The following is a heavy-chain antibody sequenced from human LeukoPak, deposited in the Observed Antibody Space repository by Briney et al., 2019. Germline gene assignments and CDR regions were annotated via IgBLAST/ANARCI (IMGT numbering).Heavy chain of an antibody. J-gene: IGHJ4*02. Sequence: SETLSLTCTVSGGSISSYYWSWIRQPPGKGLEWIGYIYYSGSTNYNPSLKSRVTISVDTSKNQFSLKLSSVTAADTAVYYCARLYYDFWSGYYYFDYWGQGTLVTVSS. D-gene: IGHD3-3*01. CDR2: IYYSGST. CDR1: GGSISSYY. CDR3: ARLYYDFWSGYYYFDY. V-gene: IGHV4-59*01.